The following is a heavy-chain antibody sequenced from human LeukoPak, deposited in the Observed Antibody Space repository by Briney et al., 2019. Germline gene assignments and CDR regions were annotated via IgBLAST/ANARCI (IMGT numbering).Heavy chain of an antibody. J-gene: IGHJ4*02. V-gene: IGHV1-3*01. D-gene: IGHD1-26*01. CDR1: GYTFTSYG. CDR3: AREAPGGSYGY. Sequence: GASVKVSCKASGYTFTSYGISWVRQAPGQGLEWMGWINAGNGNTKYSQKFQGRVTITRDTSASTAYMELSSLRSEDTAVYYCAREAPGGSYGYWGQGTLVTVSS. CDR2: INAGNGNT.